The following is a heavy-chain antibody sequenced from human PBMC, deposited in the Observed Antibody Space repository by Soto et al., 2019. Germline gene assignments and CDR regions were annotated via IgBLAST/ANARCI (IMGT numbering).Heavy chain of an antibody. V-gene: IGHV1-69*01. CDR3: ASTHSGDIGVHYYYYGMDV. J-gene: IGHJ6*02. D-gene: IGHD5-12*01. CDR1: GGTFSSYA. Sequence: QVQLVQSGAEVKKPGSSVKVSCKASGGTFSSYAISWVRQAPGQGLEWMGGIIPIFGTANYAQKFQGRVTITADESTSTAYMELSSLRSEDTAVYYCASTHSGDIGVHYYYYGMDVWGQGTTVTVSS. CDR2: IIPIFGTA.